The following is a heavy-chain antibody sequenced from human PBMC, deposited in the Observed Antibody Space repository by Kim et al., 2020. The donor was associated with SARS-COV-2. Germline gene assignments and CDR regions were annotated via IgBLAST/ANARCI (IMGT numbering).Heavy chain of an antibody. V-gene: IGHV3-30*18. CDR3: AKAEGGYYYDSSGLGY. D-gene: IGHD3-22*01. Sequence: GGSLRLSCAASGFTFSSYGMHWVLQAPGKGLEWVAVISYDGSNKYYADSVKGRFTISRDNSKNTLYLQMNSLRAEDTAVYYCAKAEGGYYYDSSGLGYWGQGTLVTVSS. J-gene: IGHJ4*02. CDR2: ISYDGSNK. CDR1: GFTFSSYG.